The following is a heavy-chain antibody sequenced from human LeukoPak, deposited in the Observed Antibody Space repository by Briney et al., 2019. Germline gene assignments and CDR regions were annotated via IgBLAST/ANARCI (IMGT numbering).Heavy chain of an antibody. V-gene: IGHV3-30-3*01. D-gene: IGHD6-19*01. CDR3: ARDLYSSGWNFQH. Sequence: GGSLRLSCAASGFTFSSYAMHWVRQAPGKGLEWVAVISYDGSNKYYADSVKGRFTISRDNSKNTLYLQMNSLRAEDTAAYYCARDLYSSGWNFQHWGQGTLVTVSS. CDR2: ISYDGSNK. CDR1: GFTFSSYA. J-gene: IGHJ1*01.